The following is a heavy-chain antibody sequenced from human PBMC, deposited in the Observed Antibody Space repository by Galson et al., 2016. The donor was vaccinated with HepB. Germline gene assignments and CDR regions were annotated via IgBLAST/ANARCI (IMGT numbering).Heavy chain of an antibody. CDR1: GGSISSGTYY. Sequence: SDTLSLTCTVSGGSISSGTYYWGWIRQPPGKGLEWIGTIYSGGRTYYNPSLMSRLTISIDTSKNQFSLKLSSVTAADTAMYYCARSPSMIRGVILDSWGQGTLVTVSS. CDR3: ARSPSMIRGVILDS. V-gene: IGHV4-39*07. D-gene: IGHD3-10*01. CDR2: IYSGGRT. J-gene: IGHJ4*02.